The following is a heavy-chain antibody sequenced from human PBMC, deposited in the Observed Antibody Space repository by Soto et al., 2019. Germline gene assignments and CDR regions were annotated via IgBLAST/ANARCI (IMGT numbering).Heavy chain of an antibody. D-gene: IGHD4-17*01. CDR3: ARDLSQPRLPGMDV. Sequence: GGSLRLSCEASGFSFRYYEMNWVRQAPGKGLEWVSYINSGGDIKYYADSAKGRFTISRDDAKKSLFLQMNSLRSEDTAVYYCARDLSQPRLPGMDVWGQGTTVTDSS. CDR1: GFSFRYYE. V-gene: IGHV3-48*03. J-gene: IGHJ6*02. CDR2: INSGGDIK.